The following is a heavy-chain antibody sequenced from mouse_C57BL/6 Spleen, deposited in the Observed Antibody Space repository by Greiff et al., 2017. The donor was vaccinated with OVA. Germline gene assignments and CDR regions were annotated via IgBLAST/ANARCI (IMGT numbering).Heavy chain of an antibody. J-gene: IGHJ2*01. CDR3: ARSTGKDY. V-gene: IGHV1-54*01. CDR2: INPGSGGT. Sequence: VQLQQSGAELVRPGTSVKVSCKASGSAFTNYLIEWVKQRPGQGLEWIGVINPGSGGTNYNEKFKGKATLTADKSSSTAYMQLSSLTSEDSAVYFCARSTGKDYWGQGTTLTVSS. CDR1: GSAFTNYL. D-gene: IGHD4-1*01.